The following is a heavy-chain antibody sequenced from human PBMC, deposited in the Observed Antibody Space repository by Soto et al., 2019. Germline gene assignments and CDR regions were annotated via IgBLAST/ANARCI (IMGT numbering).Heavy chain of an antibody. V-gene: IGHV1-18*01. CDR3: ARDQEGITMIVGGT. Sequence: QVQLVQSGAEVKKPGASVKVSCKASGDIFTSYGISWVRQAPGQGLEWMGWISAYNGNTNYAQKFQGRVTMTTDTSTSTADMELRSLRSDDTAVYYCARDQEGITMIVGGTWGQGTLVTVSS. D-gene: IGHD3-22*01. J-gene: IGHJ5*02. CDR1: GDIFTSYG. CDR2: ISAYNGNT.